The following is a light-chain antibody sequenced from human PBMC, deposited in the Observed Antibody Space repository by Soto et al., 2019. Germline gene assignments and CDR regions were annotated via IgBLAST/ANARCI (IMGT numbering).Light chain of an antibody. CDR1: SGHSSYI. J-gene: IGLJ3*02. CDR2: LEGSGSY. V-gene: IGLV4-60*02. CDR3: ETSDSNIHWV. Sequence: QLVLTQSSSTSASLGSSVKLTCTLSSGHSSYIIAWHQQQPGKAPRYLMKLEGSGSYNKGSGVPDRFSGSSSGADRYLTISNLQFEDQADYYCETSDSNIHWVFGGGTQLTVL.